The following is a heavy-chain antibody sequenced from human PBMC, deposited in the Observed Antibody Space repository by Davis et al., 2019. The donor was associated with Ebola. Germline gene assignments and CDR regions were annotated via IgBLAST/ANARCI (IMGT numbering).Heavy chain of an antibody. J-gene: IGHJ4*02. D-gene: IGHD3-10*01. CDR2: ISSGGTTI. V-gene: IGHV3-11*04. CDR1: GGSFSGYY. CDR3: ARDLGDSGSYAPAY. Sequence: LSLTCAVYGGSFSGYYLSWIRQAPGKGLEWASYISSGGTTIYYADSVKGRFTISRGSSSSKNTLYLQMNSLRAEDTAVYYCARDLGDSGSYAPAYWGQGTPVTVSS.